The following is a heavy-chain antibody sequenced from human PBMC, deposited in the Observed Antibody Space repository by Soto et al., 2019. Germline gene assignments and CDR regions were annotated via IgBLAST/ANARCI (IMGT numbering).Heavy chain of an antibody. CDR2: IDWDDEK. V-gene: IGHV2-70*04. CDR3: ARVRDYDSNSVHDY. Sequence: SGPTLVNPTQPLTLTCTFSGSSLSTTGVRVSWIRQPPGKALEWLARIDWDDEKFYNTSLKTRLTISKDTSKNQVDLIVTNMDPVDTATYYCARVRDYDSNSVHDYWGLGILVTVSS. D-gene: IGHD3-22*01. J-gene: IGHJ4*02. CDR1: GSSLSTTGVR.